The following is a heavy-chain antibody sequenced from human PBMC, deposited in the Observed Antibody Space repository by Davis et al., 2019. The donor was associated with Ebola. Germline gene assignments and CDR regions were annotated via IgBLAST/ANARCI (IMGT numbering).Heavy chain of an antibody. Sequence: ESLKISCAASGFTFSSYSMNWVRQPPGKGLEWIGYIYYSGSTNYNPSLKSRVTISVDTSKNQFSLKLSSVTAADTAVYYCARAFGAQWGQGTLVTVSS. CDR3: ARAFGAQ. CDR1: GFTFSSYS. CDR2: IYYSGST. V-gene: IGHV4-59*01. D-gene: IGHD2/OR15-2a*01. J-gene: IGHJ4*02.